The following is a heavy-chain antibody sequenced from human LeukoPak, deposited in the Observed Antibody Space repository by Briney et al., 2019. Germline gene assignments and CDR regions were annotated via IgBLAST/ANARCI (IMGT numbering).Heavy chain of an antibody. CDR1: GFTFSSYA. D-gene: IGHD3-10*01. Sequence: GGSLRPSCAASGFTFSSYAMSWVRQAPGKGLEWVSIISGSGTNTYYADSVKGRFTISRDNSKNTLYLQMNSLRAEDTAVYYCAKDPLPVIATSYFDSWGQGTLVTVSS. V-gene: IGHV3-23*01. CDR3: AKDPLPVIATSYFDS. CDR2: ISGSGTNT. J-gene: IGHJ4*02.